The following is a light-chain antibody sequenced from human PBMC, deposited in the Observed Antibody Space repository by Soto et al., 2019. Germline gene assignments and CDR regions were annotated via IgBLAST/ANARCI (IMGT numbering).Light chain of an antibody. J-gene: IGLJ2*01. Sequence: QSALTQPASVSGSPGQSIAISCTGTSSDVGAYDYVSWYRQHPGKAPKLIIYDVNSRPSGVSNRFFGSKSGNTASLTISGLQTEDEADYYCASYASSAPNVVFGGGTKLTVL. CDR1: SSDVGAYDY. CDR3: ASYASSAPNVV. CDR2: DVN. V-gene: IGLV2-14*01.